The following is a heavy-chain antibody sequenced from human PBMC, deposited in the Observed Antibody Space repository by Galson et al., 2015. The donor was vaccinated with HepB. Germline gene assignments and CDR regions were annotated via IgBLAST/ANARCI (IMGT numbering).Heavy chain of an antibody. CDR3: ARGGDGDLYYFDY. J-gene: IGHJ4*02. D-gene: IGHD4-17*01. V-gene: IGHV3-23*01. CDR2: IGGSGGGT. Sequence: SLRLSCAASGFTFSNYAMNWVRQAPGKGLEWVAHIGGSGGGTYYADSVRGRFTGSRDDSRNTLYLQMNSLGAEDTAVYYCARGGDGDLYYFDYWGQGTLVTVSS. CDR1: GFTFSNYA.